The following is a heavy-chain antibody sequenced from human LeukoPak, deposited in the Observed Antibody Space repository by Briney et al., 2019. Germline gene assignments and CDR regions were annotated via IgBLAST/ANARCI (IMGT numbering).Heavy chain of an antibody. CDR2: TYYRSKWYN. D-gene: IGHD6-19*01. V-gene: IGHV6-1*01. CDR1: GYSVPQHRAA. Sequence: SQTLSLTCAICGYSVPQHRAAWHWIRQSPSRGLEWLGRTYYRSKWYNDYAVSVKSRITINPDTSKNQFSLQLNSVTPEDTAVYYCARGGAVAPGYYFDDWGQGTLVTVSS. J-gene: IGHJ4*02. CDR3: ARGGAVAPGYYFDD.